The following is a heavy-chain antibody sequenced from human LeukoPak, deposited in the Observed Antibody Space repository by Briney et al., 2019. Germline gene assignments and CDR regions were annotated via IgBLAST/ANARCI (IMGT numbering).Heavy chain of an antibody. CDR1: GFTFSNSA. D-gene: IGHD3-22*01. CDR3: ARADTSGYIYYFDY. J-gene: IGHJ4*02. V-gene: IGHV3-23*01. CDR2: VSGSGGRT. Sequence: GGSLRLSCAASGFTFSNSAMSWVRQAPGKGLEWFSSVSGSGGRTYYADSVKGRFTISRDNSKNTLYLQVNSLRAEDTAVYYCARADTSGYIYYFDYWGQGTLVTVSS.